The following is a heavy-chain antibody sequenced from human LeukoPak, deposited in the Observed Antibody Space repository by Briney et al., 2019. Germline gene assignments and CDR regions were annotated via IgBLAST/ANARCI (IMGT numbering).Heavy chain of an antibody. CDR2: INHSGST. Sequence: SETLSLTCAVYGGSFSGYYWSWIRQPPGKGLEWIGEINHSGSTNYNPSLKSRVTISVDTSKNQFSLKLSSVTAADTAVYYCARVLGVWGSYRYFDYWGRGTLVTVSS. J-gene: IGHJ4*02. CDR1: GGSFSGYY. CDR3: ARVLGVWGSYRYFDY. V-gene: IGHV4-34*01. D-gene: IGHD3-16*02.